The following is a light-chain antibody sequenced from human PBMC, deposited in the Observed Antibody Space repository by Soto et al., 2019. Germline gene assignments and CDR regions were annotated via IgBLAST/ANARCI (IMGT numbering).Light chain of an antibody. V-gene: IGKV1-39*01. CDR2: AAS. J-gene: IGKJ3*01. CDR1: QSIRSY. CDR3: QQSYRNTRA. Sequence: IHMTLSPSSLSASVGYIFTIACRASQSIRSYLNWYQKTPGKAPKLLIYAASSLQSGVPSRVSGRGEGTDGTSTSSSMQNEDFATYYGQQSYRNTRAFGPGTKVDIK.